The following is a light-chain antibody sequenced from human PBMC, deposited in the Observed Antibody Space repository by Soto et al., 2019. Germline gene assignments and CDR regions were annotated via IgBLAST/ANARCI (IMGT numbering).Light chain of an antibody. CDR1: ASNIGSNS. Sequence: QSVLTQPPSASGTPGQRVTISCSGSASNIGSNSVNWYQQLPGAAPKLLIYSNDQRPSGVPDRFSASKSDTSASLAISGLQSGDEADYYCATGDDGLNGGVFGGGTKLTVL. CDR3: ATGDDGLNGGV. J-gene: IGLJ3*02. V-gene: IGLV1-44*01. CDR2: SND.